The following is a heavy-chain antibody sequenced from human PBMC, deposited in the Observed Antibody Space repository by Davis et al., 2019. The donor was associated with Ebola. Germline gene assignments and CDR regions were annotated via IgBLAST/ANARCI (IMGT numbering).Heavy chain of an antibody. CDR3: ARVDWIGLDY. CDR1: GFIFSSYV. Sequence: PGGSPRLSCAASGFIFSSYVMSWVRQAPGKGLEWVSSISSSSSYIYYADSVKGRFTISRDNAKNSLYLQMNSLRAEDTAVYYCARVDWIGLDYWGQGTLVTVSS. J-gene: IGHJ4*02. V-gene: IGHV3-21*01. CDR2: ISSSSSYI. D-gene: IGHD2-2*03.